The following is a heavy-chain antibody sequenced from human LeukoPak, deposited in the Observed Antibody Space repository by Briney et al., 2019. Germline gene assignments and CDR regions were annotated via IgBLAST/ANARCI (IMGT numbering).Heavy chain of an antibody. CDR1: GFTFSTYW. CDR3: ARGLPSGTYYYAFDI. D-gene: IGHD1-26*01. Sequence: GGSLRLSCSASGFTFSTYWMSWVRQAPGKGLEWVSSISSSGRYTYNADSVKGRFTISRDNAQNSLFLQMNSLRAEDTAVYYCARGLPSGTYYYAFDIWGQGTMVTVSS. V-gene: IGHV3-21*01. CDR2: ISSSGRYT. J-gene: IGHJ3*02.